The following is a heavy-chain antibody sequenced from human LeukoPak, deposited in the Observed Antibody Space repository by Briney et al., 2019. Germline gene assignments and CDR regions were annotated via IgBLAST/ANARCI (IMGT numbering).Heavy chain of an antibody. Sequence: GGSLRLSCAASGFTFSTYWMNWVRQPPGKGLEWVANINPAGDKDTHVDSVKGRFTISRDNAKNSLYLQMNSLRDEDTAMYYCAGWGGSSNYWGQGIVVTVSS. CDR2: INPAGDKD. CDR3: AGWGGSSNY. CDR1: GFTFSTYW. J-gene: IGHJ4*02. D-gene: IGHD3-10*01. V-gene: IGHV3-7*01.